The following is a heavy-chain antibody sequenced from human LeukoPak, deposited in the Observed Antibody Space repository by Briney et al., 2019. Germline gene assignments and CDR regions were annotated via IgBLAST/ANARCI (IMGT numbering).Heavy chain of an antibody. CDR2: ISGSGGNT. CDR3: AKDGYGSGSYYNGAHDY. Sequence: GGSLRLSRAASGFTFSGYSMNWVRQAPGKGLEWVSAISGSGGNTYYADSVKGRFTISRDNSKNTLYLQMNSLRAEDTAVYYCAKDGYGSGSYYNGAHDYWGQGTLVTVSS. CDR1: GFTFSGYS. J-gene: IGHJ4*02. D-gene: IGHD3-10*01. V-gene: IGHV3-23*01.